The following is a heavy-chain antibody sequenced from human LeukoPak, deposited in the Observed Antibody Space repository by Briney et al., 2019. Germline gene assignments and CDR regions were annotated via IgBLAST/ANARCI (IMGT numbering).Heavy chain of an antibody. J-gene: IGHJ5*02. CDR3: ARQPIAVAGNWFDP. CDR2: IYYSGST. D-gene: IGHD6-19*01. CDR1: GGSISSGDYY. Sequence: SQALSLTCTVSGGSISSGDYYWSWIRQPPGKGLEWIGYIYYSGSTYYNPSLKSRVTISVDTSKNQFSLKLSSVTAADTAVYYCARQPIAVAGNWFDPWGQGTLVTVSS. V-gene: IGHV4-30-4*08.